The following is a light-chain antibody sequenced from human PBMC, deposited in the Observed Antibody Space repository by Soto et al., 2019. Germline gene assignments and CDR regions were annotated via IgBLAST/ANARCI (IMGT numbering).Light chain of an antibody. Sequence: QSALTQPASVSGSPGQSITISCTGTSSDIGAYNYVSWYQQHPGKAPKLMVFDVSDRPSGVSSRFSGSKSGNTASLTISGLQADDEADDYCSSYTRSTTPYVFGSGTKVTVL. CDR3: SSYTRSTTPYV. CDR1: SSDIGAYNY. CDR2: DVS. V-gene: IGLV2-14*01. J-gene: IGLJ1*01.